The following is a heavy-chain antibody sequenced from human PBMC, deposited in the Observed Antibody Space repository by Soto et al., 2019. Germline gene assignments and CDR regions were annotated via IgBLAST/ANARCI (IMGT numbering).Heavy chain of an antibody. CDR3: ARGRYCSSTSCYASVSAFRSRKKYYYYGMDV. CDR1: GFTFSSYA. J-gene: IGHJ6*02. CDR2: ISYDGSNK. Sequence: GGSLRLSCAASGFTFSSYAIHWVRQAPGKGLEWVAVISYDGSNKYYADSVKGRFTISRDNSKNTLYLQMNSLRAEDTAVYYCARGRYCSSTSCYASVSAFRSRKKYYYYGMDVWGQGTTVTVSS. D-gene: IGHD2-2*01. V-gene: IGHV3-30-3*01.